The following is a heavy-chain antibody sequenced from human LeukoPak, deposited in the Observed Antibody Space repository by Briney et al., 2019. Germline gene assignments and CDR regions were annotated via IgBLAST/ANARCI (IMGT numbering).Heavy chain of an antibody. J-gene: IGHJ5*02. V-gene: IGHV3-15*01. CDR2: IKSKTDGGAT. D-gene: IGHD3-9*01. CDR1: GFTFSNAW. CDR3: TTNDALQYDILTGYYRSNNWFDP. Sequence: GGSLRLSCAASGFTFSNAWMSWVRQAPGKGLEWVGRIKSKTDGGATDYAAPVKGRFNISRDNSKNTLYLQMNSLKTEDTAVFSLTTNDALQYDILTGYYRSNNWFDPWGQGTLVTVSS.